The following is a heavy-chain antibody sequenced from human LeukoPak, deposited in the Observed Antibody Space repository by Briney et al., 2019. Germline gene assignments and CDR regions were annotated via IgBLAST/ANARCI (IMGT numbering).Heavy chain of an antibody. CDR1: GFTFSSYA. CDR2: ISGSGGST. J-gene: IGHJ4*02. V-gene: IGHV3-23*01. D-gene: IGHD3-22*01. Sequence: GGSLRLSCAASGFTFSSYAMSWVRQAPGKGLEWVSAISGSGGSTYYADSVKGRFTISRDNSKNTLYLQMNSLRAEDTAVYCCAKDYYYDSSGYYWVYDYWGQGTLVTVSS. CDR3: AKDYYYDSSGYYWVYDY.